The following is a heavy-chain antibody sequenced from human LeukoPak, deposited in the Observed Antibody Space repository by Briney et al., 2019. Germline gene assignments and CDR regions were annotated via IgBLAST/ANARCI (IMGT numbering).Heavy chain of an antibody. CDR2: ISGSGGTT. Sequence: KPGGSLRLSCAASGFTFSSYGMSWVRQAPGKGLEWVSVISGSGGTTYYADSVKGRFTISRDNSKNTLYLQMNSLRAEDTAIYYCAKDSITMVRGVTARNWFDPWGQGTLVTVSS. CDR3: AKDSITMVRGVTARNWFDP. V-gene: IGHV3-23*01. D-gene: IGHD3-10*01. CDR1: GFTFSSYG. J-gene: IGHJ5*02.